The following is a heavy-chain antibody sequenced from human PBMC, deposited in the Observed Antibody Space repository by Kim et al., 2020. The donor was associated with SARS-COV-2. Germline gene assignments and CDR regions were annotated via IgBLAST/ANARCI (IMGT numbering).Heavy chain of an antibody. Sequence: GGSLRLSCAASGFTFSDYYMSWIRQAPGKGLEWVSYISSSSSYTNYADSVKGRFTISRDNAKNSLYLQMNSLRAEDTAVYYCARHSSGRGSWYFDLWGRGTLVTVSS. J-gene: IGHJ2*01. CDR2: ISSSSSYT. CDR1: GFTFSDYY. CDR3: ARHSSGRGSWYFDL. D-gene: IGHD6-19*01. V-gene: IGHV3-11*06.